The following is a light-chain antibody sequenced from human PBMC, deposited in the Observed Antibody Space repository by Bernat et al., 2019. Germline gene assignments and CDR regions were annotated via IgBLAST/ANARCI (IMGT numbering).Light chain of an antibody. V-gene: IGKV3-15*01. CDR1: QSVSNR. Sequence: EMVMTQSPATLSVSPGETATLSFRASQSVSNRLAWYQQKPGQAPRLLIYGASTRATAIPDRFSGSGSGTDFTLTINNLQSEDFALYYCQQYDKWPRAFGQGTKVEVK. CDR3: QQYDKWPRA. CDR2: GAS. J-gene: IGKJ1*01.